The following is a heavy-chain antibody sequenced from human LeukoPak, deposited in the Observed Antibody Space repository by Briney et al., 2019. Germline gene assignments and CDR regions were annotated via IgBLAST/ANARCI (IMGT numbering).Heavy chain of an antibody. J-gene: IGHJ4*02. D-gene: IGHD2-2*01. CDR3: VSFYETY. CDR2: INGDGSWT. V-gene: IGHV3-74*01. Sequence: GGSLRLSCAASGNYRMHWVRQAPGKGLVWVSHINGDGSWTTYADSVKGRFTISKDNAKNTVYLQMDNLRAEDTAVYYCVSFYETYWGRGTLVTVSS. CDR1: GNYR.